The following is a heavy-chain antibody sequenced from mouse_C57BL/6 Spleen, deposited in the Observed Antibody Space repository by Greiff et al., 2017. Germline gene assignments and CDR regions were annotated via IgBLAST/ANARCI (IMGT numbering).Heavy chain of an antibody. CDR3: AREDGFYAMDY. CDR1: GYSITSGYY. V-gene: IGHV3-6*01. J-gene: IGHJ4*01. Sequence: DVQLQESGPGLVKPSQSLSLTCSVTGYSITSGYYWNWIRQFPGNKLEWMGYISYDGSNNYNPSLTNRISITRDTSKNQFFLELNSVTTEDTTTCYCAREDGFYAMDYWGQGTSVTVSS. CDR2: ISYDGSN. D-gene: IGHD2-3*01.